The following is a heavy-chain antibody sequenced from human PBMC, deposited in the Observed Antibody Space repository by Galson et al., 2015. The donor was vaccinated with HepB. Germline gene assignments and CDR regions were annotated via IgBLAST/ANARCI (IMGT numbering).Heavy chain of an antibody. D-gene: IGHD3-3*01. CDR1: GGTFSSYT. CDR3: ARGYWGGYYTGEVSDGPID. J-gene: IGHJ4*02. Sequence: SVKVSCKASGGTFSSYTISWVRQAPGQGLEWMGRIIPILGIANYAQKFQGRVTITADKSTSTAYMELSSLRSEETAVYYCARGYWGGYYTGEVSDGPIDWGQGTLVTVSS. V-gene: IGHV1-69*02. CDR2: IIPILGIA.